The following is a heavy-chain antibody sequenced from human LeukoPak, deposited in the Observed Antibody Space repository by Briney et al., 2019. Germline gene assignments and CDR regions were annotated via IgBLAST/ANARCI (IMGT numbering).Heavy chain of an antibody. J-gene: IGHJ4*02. CDR2: ISTDASST. D-gene: IGHD6-13*01. CDR1: GFTFSSYW. V-gene: IGHV3-74*01. Sequence: GGSLRRSCADSGFTFSSYWMHRVRQAPGKGLVWVSRISTDASSTTYADSVKGRFTISRDNAKDTLYLQMNSLRAEDTAVYYCTGHHQAYSRTYWGQGTLVTLSS. CDR3: TGHHQAYSRTY.